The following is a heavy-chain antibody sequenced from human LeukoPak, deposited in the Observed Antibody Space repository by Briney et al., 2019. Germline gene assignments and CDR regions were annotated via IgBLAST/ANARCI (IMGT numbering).Heavy chain of an antibody. D-gene: IGHD1-26*01. Sequence: PGGSLRLSWAASGFTLSSYAMSWVRQAPGKGREWVANIKQDGSEKYYVDSVKGRLTISRDNAKNSLYLQMNSLRAEDTAVYYWARERTDHGATAIDHWGQGTLVTVSS. CDR1: GFTLSSYA. V-gene: IGHV3-7*01. J-gene: IGHJ4*02. CDR2: IKQDGSEK. CDR3: ARERTDHGATAIDH.